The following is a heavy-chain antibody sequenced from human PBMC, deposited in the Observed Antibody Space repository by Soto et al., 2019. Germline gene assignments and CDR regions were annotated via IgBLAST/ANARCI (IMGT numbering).Heavy chain of an antibody. CDR1: GLSLSTSGMC. Sequence: SGPTLVNPTQTLTLTCTFSGLSLSTSGMCVSWIRQPPGKALEWLALIDWDDDKYYSTSLKTRLTISKDTSKNQVVLTMTNMDPVDTATYYCARTTMIVATQKTDPYFEYWGQGTLVTVSS. V-gene: IGHV2-70*01. CDR2: IDWDDDK. D-gene: IGHD3-22*01. J-gene: IGHJ4*02. CDR3: ARTTMIVATQKTDPYFEY.